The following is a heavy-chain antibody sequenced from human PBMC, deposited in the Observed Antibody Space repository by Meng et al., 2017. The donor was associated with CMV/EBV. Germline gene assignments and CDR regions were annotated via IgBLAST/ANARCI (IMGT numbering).Heavy chain of an antibody. J-gene: IGHJ6*02. V-gene: IGHV3-23*03. CDR3: ARRIVGAIYYYYGMDV. D-gene: IGHD1-26*01. Sequence: ETLSLTCAASGFTFSSYAMSWVRQAPGKGLEWVSVIYSGGSSTYYADSVKGRFTISRDNSKNTLYLQMNSLRAEDTAVYYCARRIVGAIYYYYGMDVWGQGTTVTVSS. CDR1: GFTFSSYA. CDR2: IYSGGSST.